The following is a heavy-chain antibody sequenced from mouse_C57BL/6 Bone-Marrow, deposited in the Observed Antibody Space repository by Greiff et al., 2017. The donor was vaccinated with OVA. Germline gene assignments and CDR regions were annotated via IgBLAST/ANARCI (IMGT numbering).Heavy chain of an antibody. CDR1: GYTFTSYW. V-gene: IGHV1-64*01. D-gene: IGHD1-1*01. CDR2: IHPNSGST. Sequence: QVQLQQPGAELVKPGASVKLSCKASGYTFTSYWMHWVKQRPGQGLEWIGMIHPNSGSTNYNEKFKSKATLTVDKSSSTAYMQLSSLTSEDSAVYYCARGGYYGSSYWFAYWGQGTLVTVS. J-gene: IGHJ3*01. CDR3: ARGGYYGSSYWFAY.